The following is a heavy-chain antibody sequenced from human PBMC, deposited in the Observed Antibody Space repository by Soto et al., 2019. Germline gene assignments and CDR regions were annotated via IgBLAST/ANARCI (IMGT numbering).Heavy chain of an antibody. CDR2: IYYSGST. Sequence: SETLSLTCTVSGCSISSGDYYWSWIRQPPGKGLEWIGYIYYSGSTYYNPSLKSRVTISVDTSKNQFSLKLSSVTAADTAVYYCARVAPPPGYDFWSGYYSLYFDYWGQGTLVTVSS. CDR3: ARVAPPPGYDFWSGYYSLYFDY. CDR1: GCSISSGDYY. D-gene: IGHD3-3*01. V-gene: IGHV4-30-4*01. J-gene: IGHJ4*02.